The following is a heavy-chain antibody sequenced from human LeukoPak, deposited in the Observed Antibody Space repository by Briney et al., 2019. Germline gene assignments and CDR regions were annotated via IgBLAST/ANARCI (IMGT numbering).Heavy chain of an antibody. Sequence: GGSLRLSCAASGFNFSSHWMSWVRQAPGKGLEWVANIKKEGGEIFYADSVKGRFTIFRDDAKNALYLQMSSLRGEDTALYYCARDRRVASAPDYWGQGTLVTVSS. D-gene: IGHD2-15*01. V-gene: IGHV3-7*01. J-gene: IGHJ4*02. CDR2: IKKEGGEI. CDR1: GFNFSSHW. CDR3: ARDRRVASAPDY.